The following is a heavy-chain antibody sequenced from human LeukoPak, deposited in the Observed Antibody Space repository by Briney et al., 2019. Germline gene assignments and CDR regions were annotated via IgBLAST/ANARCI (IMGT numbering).Heavy chain of an antibody. Sequence: GGSLRLSCVAAGFTFNTYGMHWVRQAPGKGLEWVAAIAYDGSNKYYAGSLRGRFTISRDNSKNTLYLQMNSLRVEDTAVYYCAKFVGYSSGWSPDYWGQGTLVTVSS. D-gene: IGHD6-19*01. V-gene: IGHV3-30*18. J-gene: IGHJ4*02. CDR3: AKFVGYSSGWSPDY. CDR1: GFTFNTYG. CDR2: IAYDGSNK.